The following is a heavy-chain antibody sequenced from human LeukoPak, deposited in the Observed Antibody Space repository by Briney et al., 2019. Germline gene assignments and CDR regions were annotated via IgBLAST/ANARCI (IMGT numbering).Heavy chain of an antibody. D-gene: IGHD6-6*01. V-gene: IGHV1-69*04. Sequence: ASVKVSCKASGGTFSSYAISWVRQAPGQGLEWMGRIIPILGIANYAQKFQGRVTITADKSTSTAYMELSSLRSEDTAVYYCARSSIAARRDGFVLDYWGQGTLVTVSS. CDR3: ARSSIAARRDGFVLDY. CDR2: IIPILGIA. J-gene: IGHJ4*02. CDR1: GGTFSSYA.